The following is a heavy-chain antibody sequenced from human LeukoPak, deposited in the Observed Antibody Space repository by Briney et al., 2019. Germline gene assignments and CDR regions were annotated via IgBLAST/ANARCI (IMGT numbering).Heavy chain of an antibody. CDR2: INTNTGNP. Sequence: ASVKVSCKASGYTFTSYAMNWVRQAPGQGLEWMGWINTNTGNPTYAQGFTGRFVFSLDTSVSTAYLQISSLKAEDTAVYYCARDKRAYCGGDCHRPDAFDIWGQGTMVTVSS. D-gene: IGHD2-21*02. CDR1: GYTFTSYA. J-gene: IGHJ3*02. CDR3: ARDKRAYCGGDCHRPDAFDI. V-gene: IGHV7-4-1*02.